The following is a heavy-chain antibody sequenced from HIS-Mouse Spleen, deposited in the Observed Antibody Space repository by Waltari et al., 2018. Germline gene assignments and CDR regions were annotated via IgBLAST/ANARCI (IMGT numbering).Heavy chain of an antibody. D-gene: IGHD3-10*01. CDR1: GFTFSNAW. V-gene: IGHV3-15*01. CDR2: IKSKTDGGTT. Sequence: EVQLVESGGGLVKPGGSLRLSCAASGFTFSNAWMSWVRQAPGKGLEWVGRIKSKTDGGTTDYAAPVKGRFTISRDDSKNTLYLQMNSLKTEDTAVYYCTTNTVPGSGSNIDYWGQGTLVTVSS. J-gene: IGHJ4*02. CDR3: TTNTVPGSGSNIDY.